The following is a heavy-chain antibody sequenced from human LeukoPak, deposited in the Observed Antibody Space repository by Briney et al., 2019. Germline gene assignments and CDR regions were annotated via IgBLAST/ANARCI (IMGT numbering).Heavy chain of an antibody. J-gene: IGHJ3*02. CDR3: AKDRGVWAFDI. Sequence: GGSLRLSCAASGITLSSYDMHWVRQAPGKALEWVAVISYDGSNKDYADSVKGRFTISRDNSKNTLDLQMNSLRAEDTAVYYCAKDRGVWAFDIWCQGTRVSGSS. CDR2: ISYDGSNK. CDR1: GITLSSYD. D-gene: IGHD3-10*01. V-gene: IGHV3-30-3*01.